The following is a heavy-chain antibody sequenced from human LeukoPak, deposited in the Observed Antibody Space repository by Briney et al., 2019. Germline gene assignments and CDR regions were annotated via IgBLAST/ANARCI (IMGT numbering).Heavy chain of an antibody. J-gene: IGHJ4*02. V-gene: IGHV4-30-4*01. Sequence: PSETLSLTCTVSGGSISSGDYYWSWIRQPPGKGLEWIGYIYYSGSTYYNPSLKSRVTISVDTSKNQFSLKLSSVTAADTAVYYCARGRVLRFLEWLLPFDYWGQGTLVTVSS. CDR3: ARGRVLRFLEWLLPFDY. CDR1: GGSISSGDYY. CDR2: IYYSGST. D-gene: IGHD3-3*01.